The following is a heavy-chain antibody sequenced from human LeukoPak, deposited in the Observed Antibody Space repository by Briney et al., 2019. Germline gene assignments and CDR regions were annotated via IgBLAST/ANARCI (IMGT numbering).Heavy chain of an antibody. D-gene: IGHD1-26*01. CDR3: TRHGGIYTFDF. CDR1: GGSIGTYY. V-gene: IGHV4-59*01. Sequence: SETLSLTCPVSGGSIGTYYRSWIRQPPGKGLELIGYMYDSGSTNYNPSFKNRATISVDTSKNQFSLRLAAVTAADAAVYYCTRHGGIYTFDFWGQGVLVTVSS. CDR2: MYDSGST. J-gene: IGHJ4*02.